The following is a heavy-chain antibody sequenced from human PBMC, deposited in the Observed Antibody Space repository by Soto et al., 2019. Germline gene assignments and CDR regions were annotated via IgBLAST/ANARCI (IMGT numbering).Heavy chain of an antibody. V-gene: IGHV4-61*01. J-gene: IGHJ6*02. D-gene: IGHD6-6*01. CDR2: IYYSGST. Sequence: SETLSLTCTVSGGSVSSGSYYWSWIRQPPGKGLEWIGYIYYSGSTNYNPSLKSRVTISVDTSKNQFSLKLSSVTAADTAMYYCARGGSSSGYYYYGMDVWGQGTTVTVSS. CDR1: GGSVSSGSYY. CDR3: ARGGSSSGYYYYGMDV.